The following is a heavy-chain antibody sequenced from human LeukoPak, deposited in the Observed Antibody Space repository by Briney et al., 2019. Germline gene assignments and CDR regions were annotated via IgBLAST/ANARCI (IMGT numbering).Heavy chain of an antibody. V-gene: IGHV3-53*01. CDR2: IYSGGST. Sequence: GGSLRLSCAASGFTVSSNYMSWVRQAPGKGLEWVSVIYSGGSTYYADSVRGRFTISRDNSKSTLYIQMNSLRAEDTAVYYCARDRGYSNYEFDYWGQGTLVTVSS. D-gene: IGHD4-11*01. J-gene: IGHJ4*02. CDR1: GFTVSSNY. CDR3: ARDRGYSNYEFDY.